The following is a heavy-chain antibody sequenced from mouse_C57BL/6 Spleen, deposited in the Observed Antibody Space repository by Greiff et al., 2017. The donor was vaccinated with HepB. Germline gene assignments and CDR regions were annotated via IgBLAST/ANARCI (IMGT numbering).Heavy chain of an antibody. J-gene: IGHJ2*01. CDR1: GYSFTGYY. D-gene: IGHD2-1*01. CDR3: ASGYGNYVIDY. V-gene: IGHV1-42*01. Sequence: EVQLVESGPELVKPGASVKISCKASGYSFTGYYMNWVKQSPEKSLEWIGEINPSTGGTTYNQKFKAKATLTVDKSSSTAYMQLKSLTSEDSAVYYCASGYGNYVIDYWGQGTTLTVSS. CDR2: INPSTGGT.